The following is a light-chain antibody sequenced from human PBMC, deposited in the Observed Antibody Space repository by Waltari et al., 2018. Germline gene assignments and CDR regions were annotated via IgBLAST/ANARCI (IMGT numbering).Light chain of an antibody. CDR2: EVT. J-gene: IGLJ1*01. CDR1: SSDVGGYNY. Sequence: QSALTQPPSASGSPGQSVTISCAGTSSDVGGYNYVSWYQHHPGKAPKLIIYEVTKRPSGVPDRFSGSKSGNTASLTVSGLQAEDESDYYCSSYGGSNNFYVFGTGTNVSVL. V-gene: IGLV2-8*01. CDR3: SSYGGSNNFYV.